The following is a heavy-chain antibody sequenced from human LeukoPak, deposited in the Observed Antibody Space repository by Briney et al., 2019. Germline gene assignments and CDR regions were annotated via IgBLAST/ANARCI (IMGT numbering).Heavy chain of an antibody. Sequence: GSLRLSCAASXFTLSREWMGWVRHAPGKGLVWVSRISDDGSITTYADSVEGRFTFSRDNPKSTVFLQMNSLRVEDTAVYFCVRRYYEYNVYDRHFDFWGQGILFTVSS. D-gene: IGHD5/OR15-5a*01. J-gene: IGHJ4*02. CDR1: XFTLSREW. CDR2: ISDDGSIT. CDR3: VRRYYEYNVYDRHFDF. V-gene: IGHV3-74*03.